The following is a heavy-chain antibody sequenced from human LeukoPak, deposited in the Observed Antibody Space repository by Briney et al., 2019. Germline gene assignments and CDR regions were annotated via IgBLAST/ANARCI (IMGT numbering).Heavy chain of an antibody. CDR3: TTDPDYCSGGSCYSDSNWFDP. CDR1: GFTFSNAW. Sequence: GGSLRLSCAASGFTFSNAWMSWVRQAPGKGLEWVGRIKSKNDGGTTDYAAPVKGRFTISRDDSKNTLYLQMNSLKTEDTAVYYCTTDPDYCSGGSCYSDSNWFDPGGQGTLVTVSS. V-gene: IGHV3-15*01. J-gene: IGHJ5*02. CDR2: IKSKNDGGTT. D-gene: IGHD2-15*01.